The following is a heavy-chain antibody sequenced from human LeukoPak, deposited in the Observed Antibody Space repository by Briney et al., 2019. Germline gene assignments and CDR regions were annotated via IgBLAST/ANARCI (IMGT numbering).Heavy chain of an antibody. V-gene: IGHV3-30*02. Sequence: GGSLRLPXAASGFTFCSYGMHWVRQAPGKGLEWLAFIRYDGSNKYYADSVKGRFTVSRDNSKNTLYLQMNSLRAEDTAVYYCAKIPYYDSSGYSKADAFDIWGQGTMVTVSS. CDR2: IRYDGSNK. D-gene: IGHD3-22*01. J-gene: IGHJ3*02. CDR3: AKIPYYDSSGYSKADAFDI. CDR1: GFTFCSYG.